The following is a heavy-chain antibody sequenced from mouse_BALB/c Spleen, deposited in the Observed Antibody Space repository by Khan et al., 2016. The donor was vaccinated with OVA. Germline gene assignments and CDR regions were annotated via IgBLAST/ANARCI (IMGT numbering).Heavy chain of an antibody. CDR3: ARQQYYNYKILSY. CDR1: GFSLTNYG. Sequence: QVQLKESGPGLAAPSQSLSITCTISGFSLTNYGVHWVRQPPGKGLEWLVVILSDGSTTYNSALKSRLTITKDNSQRQIFLKMNSMQTDDTAIYCCARQQYYNYKILSYWGQGTGVTVSA. V-gene: IGHV2-6-1*01. J-gene: IGHJ4*01. CDR2: ILSDGST. D-gene: IGHD2-12*01.